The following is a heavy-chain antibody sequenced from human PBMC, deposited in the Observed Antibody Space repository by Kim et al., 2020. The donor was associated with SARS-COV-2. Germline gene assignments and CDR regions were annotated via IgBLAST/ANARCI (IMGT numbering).Heavy chain of an antibody. CDR3: ARYCSSTSCQTDY. Sequence: GESLKISCKGSGYSFTSYWISWVRQMPGKGLEWMGRIDPSDSYTNYSPSFQGHVTISADKSISTAYLQWSSLKASDTAMYYCARYCSSTSCQTDYWGQGTLVTVSS. D-gene: IGHD2-2*01. CDR1: GYSFTSYW. CDR2: IDPSDSYT. V-gene: IGHV5-10-1*01. J-gene: IGHJ4*02.